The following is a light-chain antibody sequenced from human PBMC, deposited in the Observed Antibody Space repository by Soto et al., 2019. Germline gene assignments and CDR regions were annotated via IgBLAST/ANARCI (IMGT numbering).Light chain of an antibody. CDR3: QQYSDNWT. Sequence: DIQMTQSPSTLSASVGDRVTITCRASQSISNWLAWYQHKPGTAPNLLIYKASTFQSGVPSRFSGSGSGTEFPLTISSLQPDDSATYYCQQYSDNWTFGQGTKLEIK. CDR2: KAS. V-gene: IGKV1-5*03. CDR1: QSISNW. J-gene: IGKJ1*01.